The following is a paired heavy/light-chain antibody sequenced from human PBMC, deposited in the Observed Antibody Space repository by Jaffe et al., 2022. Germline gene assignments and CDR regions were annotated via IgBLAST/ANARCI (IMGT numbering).Light chain of an antibody. V-gene: IGKV1-5*03. Sequence: DIQMTQSPSTLSPSVGDRVTITCRASQSISSWLAWYQQKPGKAPKLLIYKASTLESGVPSRFSGSESGTEFTLTISSLQPDDFATYYCQQYNNYPFTFGGGTKVEIK. CDR3: QQYNNYPFT. J-gene: IGKJ4*01. CDR2: KAS. CDR1: QSISSW.
Heavy chain of an antibody. Sequence: EVRLVESGGGLVQPGGSLRLSCEASGFTFSDYYMDWVRQAPGKGLEWIGRTRNKANSYSTEYAASVKGRFTVSRDDSGKSLYLQMSGLKTEDTAVYFCARGAGCSSGWCYGAFDYWGQGTLVTVSS. V-gene: IGHV3-72*01. CDR3: ARGAGCSSGWCYGAFDY. D-gene: IGHD2-15*01. CDR2: TRNKANSYST. CDR1: GFTFSDYY. J-gene: IGHJ4*02.